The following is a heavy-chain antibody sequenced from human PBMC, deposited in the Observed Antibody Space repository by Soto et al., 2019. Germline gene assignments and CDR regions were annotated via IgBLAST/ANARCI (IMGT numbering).Heavy chain of an antibody. CDR3: ASLTRSGYSPYYYYYYMDV. D-gene: IGHD3-3*01. CDR1: GGSISSSSYY. J-gene: IGHJ6*03. V-gene: IGHV4-39*01. Sequence: SETLSLTCTVSGGSISSSSYYWGWIRQPPGKGLEWIGSIYYSGSTYYNPSLKSRVTISIDTSKNQFSLKLSSVTAADTAVYYCASLTRSGYSPYYYYYYMDVWGKGTTVTVS. CDR2: IYYSGST.